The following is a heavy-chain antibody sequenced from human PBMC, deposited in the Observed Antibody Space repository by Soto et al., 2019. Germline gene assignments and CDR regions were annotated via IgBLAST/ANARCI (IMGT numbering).Heavy chain of an antibody. CDR3: ARLAGAAAAPNYYSGMDV. J-gene: IGHJ6*02. CDR1: GYYFTSYW. Sequence: VASVKISCKGSGYYFTSYWIGCVRQIPGKVLEWMGIIYPGDSDTKYSPPFQGQVTISADKSISTAYLQWTSLKASDTAIYYCARLAGAAAAPNYYSGMDVWGQGTTVTVSS. V-gene: IGHV5-51*01. CDR2: IYPGDSDT. D-gene: IGHD6-13*01.